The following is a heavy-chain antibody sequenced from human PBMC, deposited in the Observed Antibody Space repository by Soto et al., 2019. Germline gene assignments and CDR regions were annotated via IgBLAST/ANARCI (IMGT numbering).Heavy chain of an antibody. CDR2: ISWDGGST. V-gene: IGHV3-43*01. CDR3: ERDSCRRTSCYVSGR. J-gene: IGHJ4*02. Sequence: GGSLRLSCAASGFTLDDYTMHWVRQAPGKGLEWVSLISWDGGSTYYADSVKGRFTISRDNTKNSLYLQMNSLRAEDTAVYYYERDSCRRTSCYVSGRWGKGSVVTVSS. CDR1: GFTLDDYT. D-gene: IGHD2-2*01.